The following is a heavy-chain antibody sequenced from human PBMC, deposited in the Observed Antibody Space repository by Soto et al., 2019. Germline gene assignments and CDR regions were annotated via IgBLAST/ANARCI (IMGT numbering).Heavy chain of an antibody. CDR1: GYTITNYY. V-gene: IGHV1-46*03. CDR3: GKGGGLRGYHFDY. J-gene: IGHJ4*02. Sequence: GASVKVSCKASGYTITNYYIHWVRQAPGQGLEWMGIINPSGGSTTYAQKFQDRVTMTRDTSTSTVYMELTSLRSEDTAVYYCGKGGGLRGYHFDYWGQGSLDIVSS. CDR2: INPSGGST. D-gene: IGHD2-15*01.